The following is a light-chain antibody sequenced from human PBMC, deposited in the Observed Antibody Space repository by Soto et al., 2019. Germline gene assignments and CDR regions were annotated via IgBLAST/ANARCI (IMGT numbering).Light chain of an antibody. J-gene: IGLJ1*01. CDR3: QSYDISLRGYV. Sequence: QSVLTQPPSVSGAPGQRVTISCTGISSNIGAGYDVHWYQQLPGAAPKLLIYGNSNRPSGVPDRFSGSKSGTSASLAITGLKAEDEADYYCQSYDISLRGYVFGTGTKLTVL. CDR1: SSNIGAGYD. V-gene: IGLV1-40*01. CDR2: GNS.